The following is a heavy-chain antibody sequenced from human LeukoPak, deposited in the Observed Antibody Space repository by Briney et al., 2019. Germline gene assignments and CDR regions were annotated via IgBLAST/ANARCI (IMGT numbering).Heavy chain of an antibody. CDR3: AKNGGVAGLYYYYMDV. D-gene: IGHD6-19*01. Sequence: PGGTLRLPCAASGFTFSSYGMSWVRQAPGKGLEWVSSISSSSSYIYYADSVKGRFTISRDNSKNMLYLQMNSLRAEDTAVYYCAKNGGVAGLYYYYMDVWGKGTTVTVSS. V-gene: IGHV3-23*01. J-gene: IGHJ6*03. CDR1: GFTFSSYG. CDR2: ISSSSSYI.